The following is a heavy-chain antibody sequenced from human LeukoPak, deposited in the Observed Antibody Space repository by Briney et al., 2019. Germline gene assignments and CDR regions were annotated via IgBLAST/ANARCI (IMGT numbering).Heavy chain of an antibody. CDR2: IRSKANSYAT. D-gene: IGHD3-22*01. CDR1: GFTFSGSA. J-gene: IGHJ4*02. V-gene: IGHV3-73*01. CDR3: TRQGGHYYDSSGYDY. Sequence: GGPLKLSCAASGFTFSGSAMHWVRQASGKGLEWVGRIRSKANSYATAYAASVKGRFTISRDDSKNTAYLQMNSLKTEDTAVYYCTRQGGHYYDSSGYDYWGQGTQVTVSS.